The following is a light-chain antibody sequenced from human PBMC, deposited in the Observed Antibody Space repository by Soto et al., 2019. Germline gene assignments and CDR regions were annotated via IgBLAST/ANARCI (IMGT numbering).Light chain of an antibody. CDR1: SSDVGGYNY. J-gene: IGLJ2*01. V-gene: IGLV2-14*01. Sequence: QSALTQPASVSGSPGQSITISCTGTSSDVGGYNYVSWYQQHPGKAPKLMIYDVSNRPSGVSNRFSGSKSGNTASLTISGPQAEDEAEYYCSSYTSSSTPLVFGGGTKVTVL. CDR3: SSYTSSSTPLV. CDR2: DVS.